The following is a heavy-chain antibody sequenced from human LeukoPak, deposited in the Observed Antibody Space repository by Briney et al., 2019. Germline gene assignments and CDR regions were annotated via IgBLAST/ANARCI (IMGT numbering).Heavy chain of an antibody. J-gene: IGHJ6*02. CDR3: ARGRFAIFGVVADYYYYGMDV. V-gene: IGHV1-69*13. CDR1: GGTFSSYA. Sequence: GASVKVSCTASGGTFSSYAISWVRQAPGQGLEWMGGIIPIFGTANYAQKFQGKVTITADESTSTAYMELSGLRSEDTAVYYCARGRFAIFGVVADYYYYGMDVWGQGTTVTVSS. D-gene: IGHD3-3*01. CDR2: IIPIFGTA.